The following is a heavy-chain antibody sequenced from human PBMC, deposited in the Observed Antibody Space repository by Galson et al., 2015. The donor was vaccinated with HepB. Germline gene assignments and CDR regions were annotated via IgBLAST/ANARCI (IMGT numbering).Heavy chain of an antibody. Sequence: SLRLSCAGSGFTFTSSWMSWPRQAPGKGPEWGATLPSDGRPRSSAASVKGRGPLSSDNARTALYLEMNSLRVEDTAVYYCAREAVWGQGTTVTVSS. CDR3: AREAV. CDR2: LPSDGRPR. CDR1: GFTFTSSW. V-gene: IGHV3-7*03. J-gene: IGHJ6*02.